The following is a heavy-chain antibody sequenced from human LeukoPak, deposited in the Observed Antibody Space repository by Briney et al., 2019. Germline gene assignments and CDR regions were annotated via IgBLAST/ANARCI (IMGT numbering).Heavy chain of an antibody. Sequence: GSLRLSCAASGFTFSSYSMNWVRQPPGKGLEWIGEINHSGSTNYNPSLKSRVTISVDTSKNQFSLKLSSVTAADTAVYYCARGGWYVDYWGQGTLVTVSS. V-gene: IGHV4-34*01. CDR1: GFTFSSYS. D-gene: IGHD6-19*01. CDR2: INHSGST. CDR3: ARGGWYVDY. J-gene: IGHJ4*02.